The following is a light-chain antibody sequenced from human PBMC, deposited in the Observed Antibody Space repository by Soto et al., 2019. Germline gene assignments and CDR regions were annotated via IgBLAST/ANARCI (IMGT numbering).Light chain of an antibody. CDR3: QQYNSLET. CDR2: KAS. CDR1: QSISSW. J-gene: IGKJ1*01. V-gene: IGKV1-5*03. Sequence: DIQMTQSPSTLSASVGDRVTITCRASQSISSWLAWYQQKPGKAPKLLIYKASSLESGVPSRFSGSGSGTESTLTISSLQPDDFATYYCQQYNSLETFGQGTKVEIK.